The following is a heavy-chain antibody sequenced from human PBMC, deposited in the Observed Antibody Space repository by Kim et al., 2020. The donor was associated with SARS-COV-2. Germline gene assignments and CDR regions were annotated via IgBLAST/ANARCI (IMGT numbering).Heavy chain of an antibody. CDR2: IGTAGDT. J-gene: IGHJ4*02. CDR1: GFTFSSYD. D-gene: IGHD3-22*01. V-gene: IGHV3-13*01. Sequence: GGSLRLSCAASGFTFSSYDMHWVRQATGKGLEWVSAIGTAGDTYYPGSVKGRFTISRENAKNSLYLQMNSLGAGDTAVYYCARGRRYYDSSGYPYYFDYWAQGTLVTVSS. CDR3: ARGRRYYDSSGYPYYFDY.